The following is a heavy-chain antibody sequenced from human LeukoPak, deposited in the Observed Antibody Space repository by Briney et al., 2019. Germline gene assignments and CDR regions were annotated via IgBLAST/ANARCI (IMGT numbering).Heavy chain of an antibody. D-gene: IGHD2-15*01. CDR2: MNPNSGHT. J-gene: IGHJ4*02. CDR1: GYTFTSYD. Sequence: EASVKVSCKASGYTFTSYDINWVRQATGQGLEWMGWMNPNSGHTGYAQKFQGRVTLTTNTSVSTAYMELSSLRSEDTAIYYCARGAPGSYCSGGSCPYFDYWGQGTLVSVSS. V-gene: IGHV1-8*01. CDR3: ARGAPGSYCSGGSCPYFDY.